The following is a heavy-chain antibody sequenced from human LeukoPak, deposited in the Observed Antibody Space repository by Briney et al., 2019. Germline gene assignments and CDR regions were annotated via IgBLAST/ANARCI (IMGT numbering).Heavy chain of an antibody. CDR1: RYTFTSYY. V-gene: IGHV1-46*03. CDR2: INPSGGGT. D-gene: IGHD5-24*01. Sequence: ASVKVSSKASRYTFTSYYMHWVRQAPGQRLEWMGIINPSGGGTNYAQKFQGRVTMTRDTSTSTVYMELSSLRSQDTAVYYCASRGTGFDYWGQGTLVTVSS. J-gene: IGHJ4*02. CDR3: ASRGTGFDY.